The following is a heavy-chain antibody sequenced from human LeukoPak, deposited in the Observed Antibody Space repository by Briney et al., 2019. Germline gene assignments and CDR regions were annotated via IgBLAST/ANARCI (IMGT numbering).Heavy chain of an antibody. J-gene: IGHJ4*02. D-gene: IGHD3-16*01. CDR3: AKDNGRGGNFDY. V-gene: IGHV3-9*01. CDR1: GFTFDDYA. Sequence: GGSLRFSCAASGFTFDDYAMHWVRQAPGKGLEWVSGISWNSGSIGYADSVKGRFTISRDNAKNSLYLQMNSLRAEDTALYYCAKDNGRGGNFDYWGQGTLVTVSS. CDR2: ISWNSGSI.